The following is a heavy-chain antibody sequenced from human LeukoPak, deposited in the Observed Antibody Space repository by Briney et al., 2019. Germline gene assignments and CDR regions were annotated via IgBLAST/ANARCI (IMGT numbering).Heavy chain of an antibody. CDR2: INHSGST. D-gene: IGHD6-13*01. CDR3: ARGAEQQLVMRIDY. J-gene: IGHJ4*02. Sequence: PSETLSLTCAVYGGSFSGYYWSWLRQPPGKGPEWIGEINHSGSTNYNPSLKSRVTISVDTSKNQFSLKLSSVTAADTAVYYCARGAEQQLVMRIDYWGQGTLVTVSS. V-gene: IGHV4-34*01. CDR1: GGSFSGYY.